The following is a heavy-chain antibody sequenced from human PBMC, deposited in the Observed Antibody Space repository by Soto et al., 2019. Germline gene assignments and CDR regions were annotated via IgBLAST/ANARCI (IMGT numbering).Heavy chain of an antibody. Sequence: LSLTCTVSGGSISSYYWSWIRQPPGKGLEWIGYIYYSGSTNYNPSLKSRVTISVGTSKNQFSLKLSSVTAADTAVYYCARDQWDTAGDYYYGMDVWGQGTTVTVSS. CDR2: IYYSGST. J-gene: IGHJ6*02. CDR1: GGSISSYY. CDR3: ARDQWDTAGDYYYGMDV. V-gene: IGHV4-59*01. D-gene: IGHD1-26*01.